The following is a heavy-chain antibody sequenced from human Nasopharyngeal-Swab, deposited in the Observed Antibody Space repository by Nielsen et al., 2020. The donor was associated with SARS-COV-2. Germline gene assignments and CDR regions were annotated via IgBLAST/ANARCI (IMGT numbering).Heavy chain of an antibody. V-gene: IGHV1-69*13. D-gene: IGHD3-3*01. Sequence: SVKVSCKASGGTFSSYAISWVRQAPGQGLEWMGGIIPIFGTANYAQKFQSRVTITADESTSTAYMELSSLRSEDTAVYYCARDLRAWSGYYWGVYFDYWGQGTLVTVSS. CDR3: ARDLRAWSGYYWGVYFDY. J-gene: IGHJ4*02. CDR2: IIPIFGTA. CDR1: GGTFSSYA.